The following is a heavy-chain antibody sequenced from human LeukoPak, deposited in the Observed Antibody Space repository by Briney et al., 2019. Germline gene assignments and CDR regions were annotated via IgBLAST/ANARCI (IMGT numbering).Heavy chain of an antibody. J-gene: IGHJ5*02. Sequence: PSETLSLTCTVSGGSISSGDYYWSWIRQPPGKGLEWIGYIYYSGSTYYNPSLKSRVTLSVDTSKNQFSLKLSSVTAADTAVYYCARDTGPGYGSGTTLDPWGQGTLVTVSS. CDR3: ARDTGPGYGSGTTLDP. V-gene: IGHV4-30-4*01. CDR1: GGSISSGDYY. D-gene: IGHD3-10*01. CDR2: IYYSGST.